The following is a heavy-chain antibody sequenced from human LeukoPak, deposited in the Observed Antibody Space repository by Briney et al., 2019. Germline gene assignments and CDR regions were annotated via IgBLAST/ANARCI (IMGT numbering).Heavy chain of an antibody. Sequence: GGSLRLSFAASGFTFRSYSMNWVRQAPGKGLEWVSIITSSGSHPYYSDSVKSRYTIPRDNAKNSLYLQMNSLRAEDTAVYYCARPGSYLNDYWGQETRITVSS. CDR3: ARPGSYLNDY. V-gene: IGHV3-21*01. J-gene: IGHJ4*02. CDR1: GFTFRSYS. CDR2: ITSSGSHP. D-gene: IGHD1-26*01.